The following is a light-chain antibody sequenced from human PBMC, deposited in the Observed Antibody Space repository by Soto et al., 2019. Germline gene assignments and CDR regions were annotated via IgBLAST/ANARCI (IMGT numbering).Light chain of an antibody. J-gene: IGKJ2*01. Sequence: DIQMTQSPSSLSASVGDRVTITSRASQSISNYSAWDQQKPGKVPKPLIYAASILQSGVPSRLSGSVSGTDFALTMSILQPEDVATYCCQKYSSVLVYTFGQGTNLQIK. V-gene: IGKV1-27*01. CDR1: QSISNY. CDR2: AAS. CDR3: QKYSSVLVYT.